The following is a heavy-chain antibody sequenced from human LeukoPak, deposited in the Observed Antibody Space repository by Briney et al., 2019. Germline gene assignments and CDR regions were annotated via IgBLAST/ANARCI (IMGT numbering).Heavy chain of an antibody. J-gene: IGHJ5*02. V-gene: IGHV1-18*01. Sequence: ASVKVSCKASGYTFTSYGISWVRQAPGQGLEWMGWISAYNGNTNYAQKLQGRVTMTTDTSTSTAYMELSSLRSEDTAVYYCARDYDFWSGPTSWFDPWGQGTLVTVSS. CDR3: ARDYDFWSGPTSWFDP. D-gene: IGHD3-3*01. CDR1: GYTFTSYG. CDR2: ISAYNGNT.